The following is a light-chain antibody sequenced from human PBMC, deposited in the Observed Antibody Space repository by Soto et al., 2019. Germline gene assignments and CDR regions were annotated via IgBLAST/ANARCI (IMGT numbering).Light chain of an antibody. CDR2: DVS. CDR3: SSYSSTSTLVV. Sequence: QSVLTQPASVSGSPGQSITISCTGTSSDVGRYNYVSWYQHHPGKAPKLMIYDVSNRPSGVSSRFSGSKSGNTASLTISGLQAEDEADYSCSSYSSTSTLVVFGGGTQLTVL. V-gene: IGLV2-14*03. CDR1: SSDVGRYNY. J-gene: IGLJ2*01.